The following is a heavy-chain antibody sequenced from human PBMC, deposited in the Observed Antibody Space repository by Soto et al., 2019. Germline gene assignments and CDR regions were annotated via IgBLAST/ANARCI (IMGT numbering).Heavy chain of an antibody. CDR3: ARDLYAYVWGSYRYYYYGMDV. Sequence: PGGSLRLSCAASGFTVSSNYMSWVRQAPGKGLEWVSVIYSGGITYYADSVKGRFTISRDNSKNTLYLQMNSLRAEDTAVYYCARDLYAYVWGSYRYYYYGMDVWGQGTTVTVSS. V-gene: IGHV3-53*01. J-gene: IGHJ6*02. D-gene: IGHD3-16*01. CDR1: GFTVSSNY. CDR2: IYSGGIT.